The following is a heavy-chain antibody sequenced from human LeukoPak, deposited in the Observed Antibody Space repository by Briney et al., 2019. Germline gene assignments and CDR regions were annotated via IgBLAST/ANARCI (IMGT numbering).Heavy chain of an antibody. Sequence: TSETLSLTCTVSGGSISSYYWSWIRQPPGKGLEWIGYIYYSGSTNYNPSLKSRVTISVDTSKNQFSLKLSSVTAADTAVYYCARGYYDFWSGPLDYFDYWGQGTLVTVSS. J-gene: IGHJ4*02. CDR3: ARGYYDFWSGPLDYFDY. V-gene: IGHV4-59*01. CDR2: IYYSGST. D-gene: IGHD3-3*01. CDR1: GGSISSYY.